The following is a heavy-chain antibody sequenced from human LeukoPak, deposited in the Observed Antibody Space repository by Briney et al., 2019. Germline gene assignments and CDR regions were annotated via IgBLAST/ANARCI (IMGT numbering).Heavy chain of an antibody. CDR2: IVGSSSNI. V-gene: IGHV3-48*04. CDR1: GFSFSTYS. Sequence: PGGSLRLSCTASGFSFSTYSMNWVRQAPGKGLEWVSYIVGSSSNIYYADSVKGRFTISRDNAKDSLYLQMDSLRAEDTAVYYCATDSPETAAFDYWGQGTLVTVSS. CDR3: ATDSPETAAFDY. J-gene: IGHJ4*02. D-gene: IGHD1-1*01.